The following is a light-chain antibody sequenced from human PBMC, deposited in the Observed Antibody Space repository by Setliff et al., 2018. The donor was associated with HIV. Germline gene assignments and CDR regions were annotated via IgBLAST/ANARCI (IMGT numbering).Light chain of an antibody. J-gene: IGLJ1*01. CDR2: DVS. CDR3: SSYTSSSTLPFV. V-gene: IGLV2-14*03. CDR1: SSDVGGYNY. Sequence: LTQPASVSGSPGQSITISCTGTSSDVGGYNYVSWYQQHPGKAPKLMIYDVSNRPSGVSNRFSGSKSGNTASLTISGLQAEDEADYYCSSYTSSSTLPFVFGTGTKVTVL.